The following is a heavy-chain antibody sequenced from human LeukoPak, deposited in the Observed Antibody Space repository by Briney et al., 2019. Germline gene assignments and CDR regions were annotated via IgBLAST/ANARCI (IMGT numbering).Heavy chain of an antibody. CDR2: IYPGDSDT. CDR3: ARLDDTNAFDI. CDR1: GYSFISYW. V-gene: IGHV5-51*01. J-gene: IGHJ3*02. Sequence: GESLKISCKGSGYSFISYWIGWVRQMPGKGLEWMGIIYPGDSDTRYSPSFQGQVTISADKSISTAYLQWRSLKASDTAMYYCARLDDTNAFDIWGQGTKVTVSS. D-gene: IGHD3-22*01.